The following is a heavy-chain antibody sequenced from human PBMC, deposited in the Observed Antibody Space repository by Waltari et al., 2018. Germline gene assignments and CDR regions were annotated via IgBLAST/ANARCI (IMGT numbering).Heavy chain of an antibody. J-gene: IGHJ4*02. CDR2: VYPGDGET. V-gene: IGHV5-51*01. CDR1: GYTFTTFS. Sequence: EVQLVQSGAEVRKPGESLKISCKASGYTFTTFSIAWVRQMPGKGLEWMGIVYPGDGETRYSPSCQGQVTISADKSINTAYLQWNSLKTSDTAIYYCARDHLSLTAYYFDYWGQGTLVTVSS. CDR3: ARDHLSLTAYYFDY. D-gene: IGHD7-27*01.